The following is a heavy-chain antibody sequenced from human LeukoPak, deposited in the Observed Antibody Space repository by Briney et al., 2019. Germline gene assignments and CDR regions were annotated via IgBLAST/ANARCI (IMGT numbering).Heavy chain of an antibody. CDR1: GGSFSGYY. CDR3: ARADYGDFDY. Sequence: SETLSLTCAVYGGSFSGYYWSWIRQPPGKGLEWIGEINHSGSTNYNPSLKSRVTISVDTSKNQFSLKLSSVTAADTAVYYCARADYGDFDYWGQGTLVTVSS. CDR2: INHSGST. J-gene: IGHJ4*02. D-gene: IGHD4-17*01. V-gene: IGHV4-34*01.